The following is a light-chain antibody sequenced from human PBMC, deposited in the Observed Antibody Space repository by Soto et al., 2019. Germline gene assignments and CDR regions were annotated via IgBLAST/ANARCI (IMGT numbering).Light chain of an antibody. CDR2: AAS. V-gene: IGKV1-9*01. CDR1: QGISSY. J-gene: IGKJ2*01. CDR3: QQLNSFPYT. Sequence: DIPLTQSPSFVSAFVGDRVTITCRASQGISSYLAWYQQKSGKAPKLLIYAASTLQSGVPSRFSGSGSGTEFTLTISSLQPEDFATYYCQQLNSFPYTFGQGTKLEIK.